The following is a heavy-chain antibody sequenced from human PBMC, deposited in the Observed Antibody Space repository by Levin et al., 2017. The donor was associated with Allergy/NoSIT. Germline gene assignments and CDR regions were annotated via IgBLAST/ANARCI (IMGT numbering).Heavy chain of an antibody. CDR2: INPNSGGT. V-gene: IGHV1-2*02. CDR3: ARAGSRAGSGSYYR. J-gene: IGHJ4*02. CDR1: GYSFTDYY. Sequence: GESLKISCKASGYSFTDYYMHWVRQAPGQGLEWMGWINPNSGGTNHEQKFQGRVTMTRDTSISTAYMELSRPRSDDTAGYYCARAGSRAGSGSYYRGGQGTLVTVSS. D-gene: IGHD3-10*01.